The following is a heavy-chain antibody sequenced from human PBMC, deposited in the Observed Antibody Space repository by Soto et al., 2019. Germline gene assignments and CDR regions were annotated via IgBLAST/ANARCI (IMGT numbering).Heavy chain of an antibody. CDR1: GFTFSSYA. J-gene: IGHJ4*02. V-gene: IGHV3-23*01. CDR3: AKDRNGNWRK. D-gene: IGHD1-7*01. CDR2: ISGSGGST. Sequence: EVQLLESGGGLEQLGGSLRPSCAVPGFTFSSYAIRWVREAPGKGREWVSAISGSGGSTYYADSVKGRFTISRDNSKNTLYLQMNSRRAEDTAVYYCAKDRNGNWRKGGQGTLVTASS.